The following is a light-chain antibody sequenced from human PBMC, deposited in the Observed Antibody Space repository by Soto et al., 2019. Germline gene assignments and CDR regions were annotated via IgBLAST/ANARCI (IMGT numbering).Light chain of an antibody. J-gene: IGKJ4*01. V-gene: IGKV3-15*01. CDR3: QQYNNWRALT. Sequence: EIVMTQSPATLSVSPGERATLSCRASQSVSSNLAWYQQKPGQAPRLLIYGASTRATGIPARFSGSGSGTEFTLTISSLQSEHFAVYYCQQYNNWRALTFGGGTKVVIK. CDR2: GAS. CDR1: QSVSSN.